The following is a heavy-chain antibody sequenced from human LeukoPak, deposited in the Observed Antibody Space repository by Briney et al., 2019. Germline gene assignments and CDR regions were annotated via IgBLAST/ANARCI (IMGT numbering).Heavy chain of an antibody. D-gene: IGHD3-22*01. CDR2: ICSSGGAI. CDR3: ARVYYYDSSGYQDSYFDY. CDR1: GFTFSSYE. J-gene: IGHJ4*02. V-gene: IGHV3-48*03. Sequence: GGSLRLSCAASGFTFSSYEMIWVRQAPGKGLEWVSYICSSGGAIYYADSVKGRFTIYRENAKNSLYLQINSLRPEDTAVYYCARVYYYDSSGYQDSYFDYWGQGALVTVSS.